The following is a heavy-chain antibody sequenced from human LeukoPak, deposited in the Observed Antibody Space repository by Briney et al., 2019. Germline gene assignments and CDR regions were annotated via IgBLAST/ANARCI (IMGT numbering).Heavy chain of an antibody. Sequence: GSSVKVSCKASGGTFSSYAISWVRQAPGQGLEWMGGIIPIFGTANYAQKFQGRVTITTGESTSTAYMELSSLRSEDTAVYYCARAPYYDFWSGSDYYYYMDVWGKGTTVTVSS. CDR2: IIPIFGTA. J-gene: IGHJ6*03. V-gene: IGHV1-69*05. CDR3: ARAPYYDFWSGSDYYYYMDV. D-gene: IGHD3-3*01. CDR1: GGTFSSYA.